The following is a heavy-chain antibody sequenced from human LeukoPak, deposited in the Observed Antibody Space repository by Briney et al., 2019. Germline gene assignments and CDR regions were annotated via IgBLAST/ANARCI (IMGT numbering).Heavy chain of an antibody. Sequence: SETLSLTCTVSGGSISSYYWSWIRQPPGKGLEWIGYIYYSGSTNYNPSLKSRVTISVDTSKNQFSLKLSSVTAADTAVYFCARQTGSGLFILPGGQGTLVTVSS. CDR2: IYYSGST. D-gene: IGHD3/OR15-3a*01. J-gene: IGHJ4*02. CDR1: GGSISSYY. V-gene: IGHV4-59*01. CDR3: ARQTGSGLFILP.